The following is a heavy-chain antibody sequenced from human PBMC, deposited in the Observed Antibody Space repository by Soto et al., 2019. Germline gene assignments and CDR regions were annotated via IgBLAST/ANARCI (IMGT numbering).Heavy chain of an antibody. CDR1: GGSFSGYY. Sequence: QVQLQQWGAGLLKPSETLSLTCAVYGGSFSGYYWSWIRQPPGKGLEWIGEINHSGSTNYNPSLKRRXXIXVXTSKNQFSLNLSSVTAADTAVYYCARSSGSYYWFDPWGQGTLVTVSS. CDR3: ARSSGSYYWFDP. D-gene: IGHD1-26*01. V-gene: IGHV4-34*01. J-gene: IGHJ5*02. CDR2: INHSGST.